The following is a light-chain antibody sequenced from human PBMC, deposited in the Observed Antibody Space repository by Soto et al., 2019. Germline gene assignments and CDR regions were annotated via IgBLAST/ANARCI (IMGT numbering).Light chain of an antibody. V-gene: IGLV2-14*01. Sequence: QSALTQPASVSGSLGQSITISCTGASSDIGAYNSIFWYQQHPGKAPKLVIYEVSNRPSGVSNRFSGSKSGNTASLTISGLLAEDGADYYCSSYTSTSAFFGRGTKLTVL. CDR2: EVS. CDR3: SSYTSTSAF. CDR1: SSDIGAYNS. J-gene: IGLJ2*01.